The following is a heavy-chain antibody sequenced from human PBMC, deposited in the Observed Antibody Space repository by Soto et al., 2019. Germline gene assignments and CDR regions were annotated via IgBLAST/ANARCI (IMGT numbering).Heavy chain of an antibody. CDR2: IDPSDSYT. CDR3: ARTTVVTPLGMDV. J-gene: IGHJ6*02. CDR1: RDSFTGYW. V-gene: IGHV5-10-1*01. D-gene: IGHD4-17*01. Sequence: GEFLKMTCNISRDSFTGYWIRGVRQMPGKGLAWMGGIDPSDSYTNYSPSFPGHVTISADKSISTAYLQWSSLKASDTAMYYCARTTVVTPLGMDVWGQGTTVTVSS.